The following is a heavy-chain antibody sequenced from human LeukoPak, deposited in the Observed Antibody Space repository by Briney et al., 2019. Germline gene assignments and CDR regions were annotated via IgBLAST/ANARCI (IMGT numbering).Heavy chain of an antibody. CDR3: ARMSQRNSSGWYVDFDY. V-gene: IGHV4-59*08. Sequence: SETLSLTCTVSGASISSYYWSWIRQPPGKGLEWIGYIYYCGSTNYNPSLKSRVTISVDTSKNQFSLKLSSVTAADTAVYYCARMSQRNSSGWYVDFDYWGQGTLVTVSS. CDR1: GASISSYY. CDR2: IYYCGST. J-gene: IGHJ4*02. D-gene: IGHD6-19*01.